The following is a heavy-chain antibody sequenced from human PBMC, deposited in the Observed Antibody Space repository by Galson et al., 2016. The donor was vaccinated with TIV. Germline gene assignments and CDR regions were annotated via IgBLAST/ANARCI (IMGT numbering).Heavy chain of an antibody. V-gene: IGHV3-23*01. D-gene: IGHD5-18*01. CDR1: GFTFSAYA. J-gene: IGHJ4*02. CDR2: VSGSGYST. CDR3: AKGAAWDTSMGWLGFWFDY. Sequence: SLRLSCAASGFTFSAYAMTWVRQGPGKGLEWVSLVSGSGYSTYYADSVKGRFTISRDNSKNTVYLQMSGLKDEDTAVYYCAKGAAWDTSMGWLGFWFDYWGQGPPVTVSS.